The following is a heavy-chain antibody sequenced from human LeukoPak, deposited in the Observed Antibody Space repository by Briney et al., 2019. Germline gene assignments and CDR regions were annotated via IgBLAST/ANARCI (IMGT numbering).Heavy chain of an antibody. J-gene: IGHJ4*02. D-gene: IGHD4-11*01. CDR1: GGSISSSSYY. CDR3: ARRGTVTTERFDY. Sequence: SETLSLTCTVSGGSISSSSYYWGWIRQPPGKGLEWIGTIFYSGSTYYNPSLKSRVTISVDTSKNQFSLKLSSVTAADTAVYYCARRGTVTTERFDYWGQGTLVTVSS. V-gene: IGHV4-39*01. CDR2: IFYSGST.